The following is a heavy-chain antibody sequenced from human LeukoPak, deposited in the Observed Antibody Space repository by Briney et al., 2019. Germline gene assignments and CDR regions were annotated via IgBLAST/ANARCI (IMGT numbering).Heavy chain of an antibody. J-gene: IGHJ4*02. D-gene: IGHD3-22*01. CDR3: ARAVPTAKYDSSGYRADY. CDR1: GYTFTGYY. Sequence: GASVKVSCKXSGYTFTGYYMHWVRQAPGQGLEWMGRINPNSGGTNYAQKFQGRVTMTRDTSISTAYMELSRLRSDDTAVYYCARAVPTAKYDSSGYRADYWGQGTLVTVSS. V-gene: IGHV1-2*06. CDR2: INPNSGGT.